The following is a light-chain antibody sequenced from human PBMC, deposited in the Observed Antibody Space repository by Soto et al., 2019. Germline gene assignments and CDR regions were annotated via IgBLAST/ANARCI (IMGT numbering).Light chain of an antibody. V-gene: IGKV1-5*03. CDR1: QGIISW. J-gene: IGKJ2*01. Sequence: DIQRTQSPSTLPASLGDRVTIICRASQGIISWLAWYQQKPGKAPKLLIYKASSLESGVPSRFSGSGSGTEFTLTISSLQPDDFATYYCQQYNSYPYTFGQGTKLEIK. CDR2: KAS. CDR3: QQYNSYPYT.